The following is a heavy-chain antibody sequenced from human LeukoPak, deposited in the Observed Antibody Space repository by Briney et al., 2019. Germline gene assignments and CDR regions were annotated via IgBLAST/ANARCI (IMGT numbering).Heavy chain of an antibody. D-gene: IGHD3-10*01. J-gene: IGHJ4*02. Sequence: SETLSLTCTVSGGTISSYYLSWIRQPAGKGLEWIGRIYTSGSTNYNPSLKSRVTMSVDTSKNQFSLKLSSVTAADTVVYYCARDSYGSGSYSYWGQGTLVTVSS. CDR1: GGTISSYY. CDR2: IYTSGST. V-gene: IGHV4-4*07. CDR3: ARDSYGSGSYSY.